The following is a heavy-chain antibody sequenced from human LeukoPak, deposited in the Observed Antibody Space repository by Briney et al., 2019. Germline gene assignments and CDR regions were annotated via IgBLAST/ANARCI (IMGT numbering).Heavy chain of an antibody. V-gene: IGHV1-2*02. D-gene: IGHD6-13*01. CDR2: INPNSGGT. J-gene: IGHJ5*02. CDR1: GYTFTGYY. CDR3: ARGGRSSSWFYWFDP. Sequence: ASVKVSCKASGYTFTGYYMHWVRQGPGQGLEWMGWINPNSGGTNYAQKFQGRVTMTRDTSISTAYMELSRLRSDDTAVYYCARGGRSSSWFYWFDPWGQGTLVTVSS.